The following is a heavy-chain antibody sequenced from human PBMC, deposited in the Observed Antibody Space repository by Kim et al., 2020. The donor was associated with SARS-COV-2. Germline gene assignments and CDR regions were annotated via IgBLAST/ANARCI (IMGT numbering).Heavy chain of an antibody. CDR1: GFTFSSYG. Sequence: GGSLRLSCAASGFTFSSYGMHWVRQAPGKGLEWVAVIWYDGSNKYYADSVKGRFTISRDNSKNTLYLQMNSLRAEDTAVYYCARGGQRILTYYYGSGERYYFDYWGQGTLVTVSS. CDR2: IWYDGSNK. V-gene: IGHV3-33*01. J-gene: IGHJ4*02. CDR3: ARGGQRILTYYYGSGERYYFDY. D-gene: IGHD3-10*01.